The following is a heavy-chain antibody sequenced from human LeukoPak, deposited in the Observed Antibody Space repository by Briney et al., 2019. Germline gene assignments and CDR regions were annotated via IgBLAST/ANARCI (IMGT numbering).Heavy chain of an antibody. D-gene: IGHD1-7*01. CDR3: ARGTGTFDY. J-gene: IGHJ4*02. Sequence: SQTLSLTCAISGDSVSSNSAALNWFRQSPSRGLEWLGRTYYRSKWYSDYAVSVQSRITINPDISQNQFSLQLNSVTPEDTAVYYCARGTGTFDYWGQGTLVTVSS. V-gene: IGHV6-1*01. CDR1: GDSVSSNSAA. CDR2: TYYRSKWYS.